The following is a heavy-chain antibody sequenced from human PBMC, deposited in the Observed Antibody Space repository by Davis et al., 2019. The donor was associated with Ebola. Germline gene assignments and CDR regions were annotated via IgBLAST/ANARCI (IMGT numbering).Heavy chain of an antibody. V-gene: IGHV1-18*01. CDR3: ARAGATLTQSFDN. D-gene: IGHD7-27*01. CDR1: GYTFTSYG. Sequence: AASVQVSCKASGYTFTSYGISWVRQAPGQGLEWMGWISAYNGNTNYAQNFQGRVTLTTDTSTSTAYMELRSLRSHDTAVYYCARAGATLTQSFDNWGQGTLVTVSS. CDR2: ISAYNGNT. J-gene: IGHJ4*02.